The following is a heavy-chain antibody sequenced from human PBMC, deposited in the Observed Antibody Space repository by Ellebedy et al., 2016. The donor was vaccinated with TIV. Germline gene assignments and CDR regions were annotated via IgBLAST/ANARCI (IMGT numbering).Heavy chain of an antibody. Sequence: SGPTLVKPTQTLTLTCTFSGFSLSTSGVGVGWIRQPPGKALEWLALIYWDDDKRYSPSLKSRLTITKDTSKNQVVLTMTNMDPVDTATYYWAHGGMVWGVPAYGFDPWGQGTLVTVSS. V-gene: IGHV2-5*02. CDR3: AHGGMVWGVPAYGFDP. D-gene: IGHD3-10*01. J-gene: IGHJ5*02. CDR2: IYWDDDK. CDR1: GFSLSTSGVG.